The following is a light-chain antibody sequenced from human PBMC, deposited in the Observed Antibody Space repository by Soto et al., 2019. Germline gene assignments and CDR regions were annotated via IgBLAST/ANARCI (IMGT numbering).Light chain of an antibody. J-gene: IGKJ2*01. Sequence: EIVLTQSPATLSLSPGERATLSCRASQSVSSYLAWYQQKPGQAPRLLIYDASNRATGIPARFSGSGSGRDFTLTISSLEPEDCAVYYCQQRSHWPYTFGQGTKLEIK. V-gene: IGKV3-11*02. CDR1: QSVSSY. CDR3: QQRSHWPYT. CDR2: DAS.